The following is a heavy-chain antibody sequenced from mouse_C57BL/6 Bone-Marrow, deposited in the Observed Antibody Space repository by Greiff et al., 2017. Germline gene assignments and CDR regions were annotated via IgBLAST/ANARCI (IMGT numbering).Heavy chain of an antibody. D-gene: IGHD1-1*01. CDR3: ATSYYGSSYSYAMDY. J-gene: IGHJ4*01. CDR1: GYTFTDYY. CDR2: INPNNGGT. V-gene: IGHV1-26*01. Sequence: EVQLQQSGPELVKPGASVKISCKASGYTFTDYYMNWVKQSHGKSLEWIGDINPNNGGTSYNQKFKGKATVTVDKSSSTAYMELRSLTSEDSAVYYCATSYYGSSYSYAMDYWGQGTSVTVSS.